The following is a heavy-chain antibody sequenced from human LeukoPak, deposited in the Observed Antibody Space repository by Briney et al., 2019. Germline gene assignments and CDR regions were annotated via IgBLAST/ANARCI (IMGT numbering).Heavy chain of an antibody. CDR3: ARNNGMDV. CDR1: GFTLSNYW. J-gene: IGHJ6*02. Sequence: GGSLRLSCAASGFTLSNYWMTWVRQAPGKGLEWVANINRDGSERYYVDSVKGRFTISKDNAKNSLYLQMNSLRAEDTALYHCARNNGMDVWGQGTTVIVSS. CDR2: INRDGSER. V-gene: IGHV3-7*03.